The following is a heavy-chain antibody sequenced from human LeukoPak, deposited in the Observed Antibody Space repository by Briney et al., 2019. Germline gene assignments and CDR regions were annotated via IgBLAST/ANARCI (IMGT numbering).Heavy chain of an antibody. J-gene: IGHJ5*02. CDR2: IYYSGST. D-gene: IGHD3-9*01. CDR3: ARTYYDILTGYDNWFDP. CDR1: GGSISSYY. V-gene: IGHV4-59*08. Sequence: SETLSLTCTVSGGSISSYYWSWIRQPPGKGLEWIGYIYYSGSTNYDPSLKSRVTISVDTSKNQFSLKLSSVTAADTAVYYCARTYYDILTGYDNWFDPWGQGTLVTVSS.